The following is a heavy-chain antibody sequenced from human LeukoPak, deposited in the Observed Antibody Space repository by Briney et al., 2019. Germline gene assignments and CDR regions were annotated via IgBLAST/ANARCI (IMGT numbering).Heavy chain of an antibody. CDR1: GFTVSSNY. CDR2: ITSSGSYI. D-gene: IGHD4-17*01. V-gene: IGHV3-21*01. J-gene: IGHJ4*02. CDR3: ARDSTTVTSFDY. Sequence: GGSLRLSCAASGFTVSSNYMSWVRQAPGKGLEWVSSITSSGSYIYYADSVKGRFTISRDNAKNSLYLQMNSLRAEDTAVYYCARDSTTVTSFDYWGQGTLVTVSS.